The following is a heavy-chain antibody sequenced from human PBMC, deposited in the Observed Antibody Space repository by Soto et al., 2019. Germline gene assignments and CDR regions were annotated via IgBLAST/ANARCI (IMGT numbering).Heavy chain of an antibody. D-gene: IGHD2-2*01. CDR1: GGSISSYY. Sequence: QVQLQESGPGLVKPSETLSLTCTVSGGSISSYYLSWIRQPPGQGLEWIGYMYYSGSTNYNPSLKSRVTVSVDTSKNQFSLNLTAATAADTAVYYCAGDLSRCRSGSCYECYQHWGQGTLVTVAS. CDR3: AGDLSRCRSGSCYECYQH. J-gene: IGHJ1*01. V-gene: IGHV4-59*01. CDR2: MYYSGST.